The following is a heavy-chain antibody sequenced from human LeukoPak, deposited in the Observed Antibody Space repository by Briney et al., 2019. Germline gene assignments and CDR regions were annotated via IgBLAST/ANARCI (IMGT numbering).Heavy chain of an antibody. CDR2: IRYDGSNK. V-gene: IGHV3-30*02. Sequence: GGSLRHSCAASGFTFSSYGMHWVRQAPGKGLEWVAFIRYDGSNKYYADSVKGRFTISRDNSKNTLYLQMNSLRAEDTAVYYCAKDPGSGYAIDPWGQGTLVTVSS. CDR1: GFTFSSYG. D-gene: IGHD5-12*01. CDR3: AKDPGSGYAIDP. J-gene: IGHJ5*02.